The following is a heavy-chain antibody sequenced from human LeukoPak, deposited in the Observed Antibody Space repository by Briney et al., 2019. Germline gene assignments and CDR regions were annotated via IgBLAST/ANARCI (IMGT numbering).Heavy chain of an antibody. J-gene: IGHJ4*02. CDR2: IWYDGNNK. CDR3: ARDLGEMATMPFDY. D-gene: IGHD5-24*01. CDR1: GFTFSSYG. Sequence: GGSLRLSCAASGFTFSSYGMHWVRQAPGKGLEWVAVIWYDGNNKYYADSVKGRFTISRDNSKNTLYLQMNSLRAEDTAVYYCARDLGEMATMPFDYWGQGTLVTVSS. V-gene: IGHV3-33*01.